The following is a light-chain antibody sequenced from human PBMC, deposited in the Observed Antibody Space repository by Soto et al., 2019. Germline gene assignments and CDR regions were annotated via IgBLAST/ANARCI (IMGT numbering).Light chain of an antibody. CDR3: QQYNNWPFS. V-gene: IGKV3-15*01. Sequence: EIVMTQSEATLSVSPGERATLSCRPSQSVGSNLAWYQQKPGQAPRLLIYGASTRATGIPARFSGSGSGTEFTLTISSLQSEDFAVYFCQQYNNWPFSFGQGTRLEIK. CDR2: GAS. J-gene: IGKJ5*01. CDR1: QSVGSN.